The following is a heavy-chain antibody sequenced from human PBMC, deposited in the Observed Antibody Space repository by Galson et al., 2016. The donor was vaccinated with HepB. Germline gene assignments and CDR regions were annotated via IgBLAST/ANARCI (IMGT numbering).Heavy chain of an antibody. D-gene: IGHD6-25*01. V-gene: IGHV4-59*12. CDR2: IYYTGTSGTT. Sequence: SETLSLTCTVSGDSISRNYWNWIRQPPGKGLEAIGYIYYTGTSGTTSYNSSLKGRVTISGDPSTNQFSLRLNSVSAADTAVYYCARDPSGDYFDNWGQGLLVTVSS. CDR1: GDSISRNY. J-gene: IGHJ4*02. CDR3: ARDPSGDYFDN.